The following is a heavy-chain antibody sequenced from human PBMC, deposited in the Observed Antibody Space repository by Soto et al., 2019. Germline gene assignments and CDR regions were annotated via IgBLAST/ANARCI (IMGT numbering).Heavy chain of an antibody. Sequence: SVKVSCKASGGPFSSYSTSWVLQAPGQGLEWMGGIIPMYGKTDYAQKFQGRITISADESTSTAYMELSSLRSEDTAVYYCAREAVAGLLGAFDIWGQGTMGT. CDR1: GGPFSSYS. CDR3: AREAVAGLLGAFDI. D-gene: IGHD6-19*01. J-gene: IGHJ3*02. V-gene: IGHV1-69*13. CDR2: IIPMYGKT.